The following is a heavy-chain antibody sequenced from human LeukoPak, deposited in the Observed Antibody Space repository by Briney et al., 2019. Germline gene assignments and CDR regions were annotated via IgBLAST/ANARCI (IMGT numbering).Heavy chain of an antibody. CDR2: ISGSGSTI. J-gene: IGHJ4*02. Sequence: GGSLRLSCAASGFTFSSYEMNWVRQAPGKGLEWVSYISGSGSTIYYADSVKGRSTISRDNAKNSLYLQMNSLRAEDTAVYYCAKLDYYGNYWGQGTLVTVSS. CDR1: GFTFSSYE. V-gene: IGHV3-48*03. CDR3: AKLDYYGNY. D-gene: IGHD3-10*01.